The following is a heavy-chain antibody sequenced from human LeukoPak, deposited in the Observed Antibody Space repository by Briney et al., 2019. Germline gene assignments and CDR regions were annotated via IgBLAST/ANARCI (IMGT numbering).Heavy chain of an antibody. CDR3: ARASPTTNKGAYGWFDP. CDR1: SRFISGYY. Sequence: SETLSLTCTLSSRFISGYYWSWIRHPAGKGLEWIGRIYTSGSNNFNRSLKSQVTMSVDTSKNQCSVKLSSVTAADTAVYYCARASPTTNKGAYGWFDPWGQGTLVTVSS. J-gene: IGHJ5*02. CDR2: IYTSGSN. D-gene: IGHD1-14*01. V-gene: IGHV4-4*07.